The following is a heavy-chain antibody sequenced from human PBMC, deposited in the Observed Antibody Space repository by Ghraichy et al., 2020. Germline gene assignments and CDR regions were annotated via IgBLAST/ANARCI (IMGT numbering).Heavy chain of an antibody. J-gene: IGHJ4*02. CDR1: GFTFSSYA. Sequence: GESLNISCAASGFTFSSYAMHWVRHAPGKGLEWVAFISYDGSNKYYADSVKGRFTISRDNSKNTLYLQMNSLRAEDTAVYYCARQGAAAFDYWGQGTLVTVSS. D-gene: IGHD1-26*01. CDR2: ISYDGSNK. V-gene: IGHV3-30-3*01. CDR3: ARQGAAAFDY.